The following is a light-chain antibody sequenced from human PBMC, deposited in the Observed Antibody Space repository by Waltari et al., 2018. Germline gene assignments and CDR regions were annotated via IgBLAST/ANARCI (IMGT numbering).Light chain of an antibody. CDR1: QSINNL. Sequence: DIQMTQSPSSLSASVGDRLTINCRASQSINNLLNWYQQKPGRAPEVLIYGASTLQSGVPSRFSGSGSGTGFTLTINNLQPEDFATYYCQQSYNSPVTFGGGTKVEIK. V-gene: IGKV1-39*01. J-gene: IGKJ4*01. CDR3: QQSYNSPVT. CDR2: GAS.